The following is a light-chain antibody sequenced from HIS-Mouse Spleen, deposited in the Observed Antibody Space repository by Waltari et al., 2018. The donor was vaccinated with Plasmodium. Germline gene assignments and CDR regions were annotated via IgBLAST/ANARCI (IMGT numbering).Light chain of an antibody. V-gene: IGLV1-44*01. CDR2: SNK. CDR1: SSNIGSNT. CDR3: APWDDSLNGPV. J-gene: IGLJ2*01. Sequence: QSVLTQPPSASGTPGQRVTISCSGSSSNIGSNTVNWYQQLPGTAPKLLIYSNKPRPSGVPDRFSGSKSGTSASLASSGLQSEDEADYYCAPWDDSLNGPVFGGGTKLTVL.